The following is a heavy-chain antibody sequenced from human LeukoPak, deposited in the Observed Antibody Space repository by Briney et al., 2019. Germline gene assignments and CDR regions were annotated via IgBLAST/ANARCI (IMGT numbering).Heavy chain of an antibody. J-gene: IGHJ4*02. V-gene: IGHV3-66*01. D-gene: IGHD2-2*01. CDR3: VRALPASSHTSFDY. Sequence: TGGSLRLSCAASGFIVSDNYMSWVRQAPGKGLEWVSIIYDGGSTYYADSVKGRFTISRDISKNTFYLHINSLRVEDTAVYYCVRALPASSHTSFDYWGQGTLVTVSS. CDR2: IYDGGST. CDR1: GFIVSDNY.